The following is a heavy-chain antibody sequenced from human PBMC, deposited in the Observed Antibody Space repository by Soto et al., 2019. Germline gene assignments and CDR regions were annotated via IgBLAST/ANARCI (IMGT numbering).Heavy chain of an antibody. Sequence: SETLSLTCTVSGGSISNSYWTWIRQSPEKGLEWIGSFYYGGNTNYNPSLKSRVTISVDTSRNQFSLRVTSVTAADTAVYYCARDSAIAWFYSWGQGTLVTVSS. CDR1: GGSISNSY. CDR3: ARDSAIAWFYS. J-gene: IGHJ5*01. D-gene: IGHD1-26*01. CDR2: FYYGGNT. V-gene: IGHV4-59*01.